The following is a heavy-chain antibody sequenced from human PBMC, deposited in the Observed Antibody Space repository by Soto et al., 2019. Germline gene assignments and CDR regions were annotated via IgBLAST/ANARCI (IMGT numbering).Heavy chain of an antibody. CDR2: ITPMFGRA. CDR1: GGTFSSYA. D-gene: IGHD1-20*01. V-gene: IGHV1-69*13. J-gene: IGHJ6*02. Sequence: SVKVSCKASGGTFSSYAISWVRQAPGQGLEWMGGITPMFGRANYAQKFQGRVTITADESTSTAYMELSSLRSEDTAVYFCAREYKWNDVRYGMDVWGQGTTVTVSS. CDR3: AREYKWNDVRYGMDV.